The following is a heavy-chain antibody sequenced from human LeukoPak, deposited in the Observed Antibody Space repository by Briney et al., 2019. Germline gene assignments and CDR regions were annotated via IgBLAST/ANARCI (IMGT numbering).Heavy chain of an antibody. D-gene: IGHD2-2*01. CDR3: AHRRTGGYCSSTSCSDGWFDP. V-gene: IGHV2-5*02. CDR1: CFSSARRGVR. J-gene: IGHJ5*02. CDR2: NTWDGDK. Sequence: SGPTLSKVKHPHTPTGTFSCFSSARRGVRGCWIRQSPEKALVRNAINTWDGDKRYSPSLKNMLTITRDTSKNQVVLTMTNMDPVDTATFYCAHRRTGGYCSSTSCSDGWFDPWGQGTLVTVSS.